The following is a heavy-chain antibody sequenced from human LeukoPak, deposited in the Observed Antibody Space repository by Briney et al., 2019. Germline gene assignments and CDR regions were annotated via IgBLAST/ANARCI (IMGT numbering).Heavy chain of an antibody. V-gene: IGHV1-2*06. D-gene: IGHD1-7*01. CDR2: INPNSGGT. CDR3: ARITGTTGDDY. J-gene: IGHJ4*02. Sequence: ASVKVSCKASGYTFTGYYMHWVRQAPGQGLEWMGRINPNSGGTNYAQKFQGRVTMTRDTSTSTVYMELSSLRSEDTAVYYCARITGTTGDDYWGQGTLVTISS. CDR1: GYTFTGYY.